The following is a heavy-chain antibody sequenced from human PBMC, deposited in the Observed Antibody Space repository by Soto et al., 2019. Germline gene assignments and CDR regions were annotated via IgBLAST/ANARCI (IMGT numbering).Heavy chain of an antibody. D-gene: IGHD3-9*01. J-gene: IGHJ4*02. V-gene: IGHV3-74*01. Sequence: EVQLVESGGDLVQRGGSLRLSCAASGFPFSSYWMHWVRHTPGKGLDWVARISGDGVTTYYADSVTGRFTVSRDNAKNTLSLQISALIAEDTAVYYCAREYYALLTGYDTDYWGQGTLVSVSS. CDR3: AREYYALLTGYDTDY. CDR1: GFPFSSYW. CDR2: ISGDGVTT.